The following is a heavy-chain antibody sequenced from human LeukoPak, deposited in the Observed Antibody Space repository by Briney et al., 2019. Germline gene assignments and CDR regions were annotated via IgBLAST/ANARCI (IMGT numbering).Heavy chain of an antibody. J-gene: IGHJ4*02. Sequence: GGSLRLSCAAPGFTFSSYWMHWVRQAPGKGLVWVSRINSDGSSTRYADSVKGRFTISRDNSKNTLYLQMNSLRAEDTAVYFCAKRHSSGWQYFDYWGQGTLVTVSS. CDR3: AKRHSSGWQYFDY. V-gene: IGHV3-74*01. D-gene: IGHD6-19*01. CDR1: GFTFSSYW. CDR2: INSDGSST.